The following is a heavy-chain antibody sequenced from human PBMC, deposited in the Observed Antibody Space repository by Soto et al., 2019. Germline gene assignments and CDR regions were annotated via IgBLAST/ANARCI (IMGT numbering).Heavy chain of an antibody. CDR3: ARDPRTGLNYYFDY. J-gene: IGHJ4*02. CDR1: GFTFSSYG. D-gene: IGHD1-1*01. V-gene: IGHV3-33*01. CDR2: IWYDGSNK. Sequence: QVQLVESGGGVVQPGRSLRLSCAASGFTFSSYGMQWVRQAPGKGLEWVAVIWYDGSNKYYADSVKGRCTISRDNSKNTLYLQMNSLRAEDTAVYYCARDPRTGLNYYFDYWGQGTLVAVSS.